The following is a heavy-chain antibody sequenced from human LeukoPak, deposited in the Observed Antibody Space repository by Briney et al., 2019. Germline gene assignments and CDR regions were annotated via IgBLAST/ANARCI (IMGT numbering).Heavy chain of an antibody. CDR1: GFTFSSYG. CDR3: AKDLLRYCSSTSCYTPWFDP. CDR2: ISDDGSNK. V-gene: IGHV3-30*18. Sequence: SGGSLRLSCAASGFTFSSYGMHWVRQAPGKGLEWVAVISDDGSNKYYADSVKGRFTISRDNSKTTLYLQMNSLRAEDTAVYYCAKDLLRYCSSTSCYTPWFDPWGQGTLVTVSS. J-gene: IGHJ5*02. D-gene: IGHD2-2*02.